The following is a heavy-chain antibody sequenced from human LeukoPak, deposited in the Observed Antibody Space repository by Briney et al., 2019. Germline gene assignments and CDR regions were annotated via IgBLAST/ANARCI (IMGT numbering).Heavy chain of an antibody. CDR3: ANDLPGRTWFDT. Sequence: GGSLRLSCAASGFTFSSYAMSWVRQAPGKGLEWVSAISGSGGSTYYADSVKGRFTISRDNSKNTLYLQMNSLRAEDTAIYYCANDLPGRTWFDTWGQGTLVTVSS. V-gene: IGHV3-23*01. D-gene: IGHD3/OR15-3a*01. CDR2: ISGSGGST. CDR1: GFTFSSYA. J-gene: IGHJ5*02.